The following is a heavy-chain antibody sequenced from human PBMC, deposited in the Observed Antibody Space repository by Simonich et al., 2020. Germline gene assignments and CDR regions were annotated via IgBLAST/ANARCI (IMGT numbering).Heavy chain of an antibody. D-gene: IGHD2-2*01. V-gene: IGHV1-2*02. Sequence: QVQLVQSGAEVKKPGASVKVSCKASGYTFTGYYLHWVRQAPGQGLWWMGRINPTSGGTNSAQKFQGRVTMTRDTSISTAYMELSRLRSDDTAVYYCARDPVVPAAIRNAFDIWGQGTMVTVSS. CDR3: ARDPVVPAAIRNAFDI. CDR2: INPTSGGT. J-gene: IGHJ3*02. CDR1: GYTFTGYY.